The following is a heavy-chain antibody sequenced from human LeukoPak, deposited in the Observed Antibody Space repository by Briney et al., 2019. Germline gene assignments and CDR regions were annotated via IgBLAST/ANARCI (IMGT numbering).Heavy chain of an antibody. D-gene: IGHD2-2*02. CDR1: GFTFSSYA. Sequence: GGSLRLSCAASGFTFSSYAMSWVRQAPGKGLERVSAISGSGGSTYYADSVKGRFTISRDNSKNTLYLQMNSLRAEDTAVYYCAKDGYCSSTSCYKRGAGAFDIWGQGTMVTVSS. V-gene: IGHV3-23*01. CDR2: ISGSGGST. J-gene: IGHJ3*02. CDR3: AKDGYCSSTSCYKRGAGAFDI.